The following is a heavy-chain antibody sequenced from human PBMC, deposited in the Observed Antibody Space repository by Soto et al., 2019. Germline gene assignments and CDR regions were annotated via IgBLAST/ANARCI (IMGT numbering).Heavy chain of an antibody. J-gene: IGHJ4*02. CDR1: GYTFTLYG. Sequence: QVQLVQSGAEVKKPGASVKVSCKTSGYTFTLYGVSWVRQAPGQGLVWVGWISGYNGNTHYAQKLQGRVTMTTDTSTATAYMELRGLRSDDTAIYYWARGYFDYWGQGTLGTVSS. CDR3: ARGYFDY. CDR2: ISGYNGNT. V-gene: IGHV1-18*04.